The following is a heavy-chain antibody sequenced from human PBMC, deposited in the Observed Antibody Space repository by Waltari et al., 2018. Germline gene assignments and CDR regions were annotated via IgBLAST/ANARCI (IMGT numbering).Heavy chain of an antibody. D-gene: IGHD3-16*01. CDR1: GGSFSGYY. V-gene: IGHV4-34*01. J-gene: IGHJ3*02. CDR2: INHSGST. Sequence: QVQLQQWGAGLLKPSETLSLTCAVYGGSFSGYYWSWIRQPPGKGLEWIGEINHSGSTNYNPSLKSRVTISVDTSKNQFSLKLSSVTAADTAVYYCARAEGEWIDAFDIWGQGTMVTVSS. CDR3: ARAEGEWIDAFDI.